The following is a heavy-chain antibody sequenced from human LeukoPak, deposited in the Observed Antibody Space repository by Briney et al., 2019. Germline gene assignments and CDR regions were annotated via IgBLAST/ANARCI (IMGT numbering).Heavy chain of an antibody. V-gene: IGHV3-30*18. Sequence: GGSLRLSFAASGFTFTTYGLHWVRQAPGKGLEWVAAIASNGGREYYEESVKGRFNISRDNSKNTLFLQMNSLRPDDTAVYYCEKRGHYSINWYHYFDYWGQGTLVTVSS. CDR3: EKRGHYSINWYHYFDY. CDR1: GFTFTTYG. CDR2: IASNGGRE. J-gene: IGHJ4*02. D-gene: IGHD6-13*01.